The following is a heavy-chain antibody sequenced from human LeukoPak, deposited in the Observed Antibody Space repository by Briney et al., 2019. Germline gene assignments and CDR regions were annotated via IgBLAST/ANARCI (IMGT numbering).Heavy chain of an antibody. CDR2: INPNSGGT. V-gene: IGHV1-2*02. CDR1: GYTFTGYY. CDR3: AKGTGDTGYYFDY. Sequence: GASVKVSCKASGYTFTGYYMHWVRQAPGQGLEWMGWINPNSGGTNYAQKFQGRVTMTRDTSISTAYMELSRLRSDDTAVYHCAKGTGDTGYYFDYWGQGTLVTVSS. J-gene: IGHJ4*02. D-gene: IGHD7-27*01.